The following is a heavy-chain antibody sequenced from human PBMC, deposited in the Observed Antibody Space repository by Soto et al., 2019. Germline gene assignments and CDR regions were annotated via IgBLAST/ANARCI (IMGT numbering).Heavy chain of an antibody. CDR1: GYMFTGYL. Sequence: GESLKVDFRGSGYMFTGYLMGGVRHMPEKGLEFMGIIYPGDSDTRYSPSFQGQVTISADKTISTAYLQWSSLKASDTAMYYCARVTDYDFWSGPDNYYYYGMDVWGQGTTVTVSS. V-gene: IGHV5-51*01. D-gene: IGHD3-3*01. J-gene: IGHJ6*02. CDR3: ARVTDYDFWSGPDNYYYYGMDV. CDR2: IYPGDSDT.